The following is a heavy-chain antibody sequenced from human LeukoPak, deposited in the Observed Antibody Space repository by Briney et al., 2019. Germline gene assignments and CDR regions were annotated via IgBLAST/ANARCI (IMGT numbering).Heavy chain of an antibody. CDR2: INESGTT. CDR1: GGSFSGYY. Sequence: SETLSLACAVFGGSFSGYYWTWVRQAPGKGLEWIGEINESGTTNYNASLNNRVTISVDTSKNQFSLKLTSLTAADTAVFYCARALMTLVRGVPRTTWFHPWGQGTLVTVSS. J-gene: IGHJ5*02. V-gene: IGHV4-34*01. CDR3: ARALMTLVRGVPRTTWFHP. D-gene: IGHD3-10*01.